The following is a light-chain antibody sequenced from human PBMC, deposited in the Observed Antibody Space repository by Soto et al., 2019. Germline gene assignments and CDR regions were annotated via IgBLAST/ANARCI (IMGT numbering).Light chain of an antibody. CDR1: QTVSSNY. CDR2: GAS. J-gene: IGKJ2*01. V-gene: IGKV3-20*01. CDR3: QQYGGAPPEYP. Sequence: EIVLTQSPGTLSLSPGERATLSCRASQTVSSNYLAWYQQKPDQAPRLLIYGASSRPTGIPDRFSGSGSGTDFTLTISRLEPEDFAVYYCQQYGGAPPEYPFGQGTKLEI.